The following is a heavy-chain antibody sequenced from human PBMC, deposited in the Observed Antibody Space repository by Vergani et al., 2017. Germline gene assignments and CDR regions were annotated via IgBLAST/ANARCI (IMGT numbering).Heavy chain of an antibody. D-gene: IGHD2-2*01. V-gene: IGHV5-10-1*03. J-gene: IGHJ6*02. CDR2: IDPSDSYT. CDR3: ARHRTYCSSTSCYYYYGMDV. Sequence: EVQLVQSGAEVKKPGESLRISCKGSGYSFTSYWISWVRQMPGKGLEWMGRIDPSDSYTNYSPSFQGHVTISADKSISTAYLQWSSLKASDTAMYYCARHRTYCSSTSCYYYYGMDVWGQGTTVTVSS. CDR1: GYSFTSYW.